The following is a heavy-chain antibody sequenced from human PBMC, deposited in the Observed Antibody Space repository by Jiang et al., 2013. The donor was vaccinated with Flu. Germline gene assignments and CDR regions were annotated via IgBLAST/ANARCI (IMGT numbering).Heavy chain of an antibody. D-gene: IGHD6-13*01. J-gene: IGHJ6*02. V-gene: IGHV1-2*04. CDR2: INPNSGGT. Sequence: MGWINPNSGGTNYAQKFQGWVTMARDTSISTAYMELSRLRSDDTAVYYCARAAAGSYYYYYGMDVWGQGTTVTVSS. CDR3: ARAAAGSYYYYYGMDV.